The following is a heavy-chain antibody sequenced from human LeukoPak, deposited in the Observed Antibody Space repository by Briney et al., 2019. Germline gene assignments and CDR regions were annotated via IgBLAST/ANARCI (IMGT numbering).Heavy chain of an antibody. V-gene: IGHV1-2*06. J-gene: IGHJ4*02. CDR2: INPNSGGT. CDR1: GYTFTGYY. CDR3: ARERRGYGQKIYY. D-gene: IGHD5-18*01. Sequence: ASVKVSCKASGYTFTGYYMHWVRQAPGQGLEWMGRINPNSGGTNYAQRFQGRVTMTRDTSISTAYMELSRLRSDDTAVYYCARERRGYGQKIYYWGQGTLVTVSS.